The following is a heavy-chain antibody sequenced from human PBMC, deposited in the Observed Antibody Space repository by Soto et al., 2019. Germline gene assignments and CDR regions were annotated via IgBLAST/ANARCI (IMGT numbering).Heavy chain of an antibody. CDR3: ARDGFYYDFWSGYSSDSGMDV. V-gene: IGHV3-48*03. J-gene: IGHJ6*02. CDR2: ISSSGSTI. CDR1: GFTFSSYE. Sequence: PGGSLRLSCAASGFTFSSYEMNWVRQAPGKGLEWVSYISSSGSTIYYADSVKGRFTISRDNAKNSLYLQMNSLRAEDTAVYYCARDGFYYDFWSGYSSDSGMDVWGQGITVTVSS. D-gene: IGHD3-3*01.